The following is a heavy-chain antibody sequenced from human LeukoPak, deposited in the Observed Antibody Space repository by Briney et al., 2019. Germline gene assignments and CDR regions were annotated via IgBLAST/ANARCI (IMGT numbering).Heavy chain of an antibody. D-gene: IGHD5-24*01. CDR3: ARALARDGYNINWFDP. CDR2: IIPILGIA. CDR1: GGTFSSYA. Sequence: SVKVSCKASGGTFSSYAISWVRQAPGQGLEWMGRIIPILGIANYAQKFQGRVTITADKSTSTAYMELTSLRDYDTAVYYCARALARDGYNINWFDPWGQGTLVTVSS. J-gene: IGHJ5*02. V-gene: IGHV1-69*04.